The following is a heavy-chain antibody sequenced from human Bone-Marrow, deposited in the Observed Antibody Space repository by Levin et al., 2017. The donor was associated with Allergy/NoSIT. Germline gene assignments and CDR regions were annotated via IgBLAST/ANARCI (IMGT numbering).Heavy chain of an antibody. CDR1: GGSISGGGYY. D-gene: IGHD5-12*01. Sequence: SETLSLTCTASGGSISGGGYYWSWNRQHPGKGLEWIGYIYYSGNTYYNPSLNSWAITSVVTSKNQLSMKLTSVTVADTAVYYCARFNGYDFDYWGQGTLVTVSS. CDR3: ARFNGYDFDY. CDR2: IYYSGNT. J-gene: IGHJ4*02. V-gene: IGHV4-31*03.